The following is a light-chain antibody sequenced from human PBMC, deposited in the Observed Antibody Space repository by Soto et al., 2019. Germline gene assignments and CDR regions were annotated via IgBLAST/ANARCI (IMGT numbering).Light chain of an antibody. V-gene: IGKV1-5*03. CDR1: ESISTW. J-gene: IGKJ1*01. Sequence: DSQMTQSPSSLSASVGDRVTSTCRASESISTWLAWYQQKPGKAPKLLIYGASSLESGVPPRFSGDGSETDFTLTISSLQRDDFGTYYCQQYSRLWSFGQGTKVDI. CDR3: QQYSRLWS. CDR2: GAS.